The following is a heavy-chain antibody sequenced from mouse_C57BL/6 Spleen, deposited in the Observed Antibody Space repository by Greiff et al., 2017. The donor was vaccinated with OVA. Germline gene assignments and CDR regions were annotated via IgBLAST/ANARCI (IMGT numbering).Heavy chain of an antibody. V-gene: IGHV1-39*01. J-gene: IGHJ4*01. CDR1: GYSFTDYN. Sequence: VQLKESGPELVKPGASVKISCKASGYSFTDYNMNWVKQSNGKSLEWIGVINPNYGTTSYNQKFKGKATLTVDQSSSTAYMQLNSLTSEDSAVYYGAGEGRNDEAMDYWGQGTSVTVSS. CDR2: INPNYGTT. D-gene: IGHD2-12*01. CDR3: AGEGRNDEAMDY.